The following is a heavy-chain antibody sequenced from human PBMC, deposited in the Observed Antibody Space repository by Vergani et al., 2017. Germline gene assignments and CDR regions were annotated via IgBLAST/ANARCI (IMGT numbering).Heavy chain of an antibody. CDR3: ARRLQLDDAFDI. Sequence: QVQLQESGPGLVKPSETLSLTCTVSGGSISNYYWSWIRQPPGKGLEWIGYIYYSGTTEYNPSRKSRVTSSADTSKNQFSLRLNSLTAADTAVYYCARRLQLDDAFDIWGQGTMVTVSS. V-gene: IGHV4-59*01. CDR1: GGSISNYY. J-gene: IGHJ3*02. D-gene: IGHD6-6*01. CDR2: IYYSGTT.